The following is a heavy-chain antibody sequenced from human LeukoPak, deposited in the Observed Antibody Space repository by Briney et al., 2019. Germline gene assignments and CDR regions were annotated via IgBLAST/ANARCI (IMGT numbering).Heavy chain of an antibody. J-gene: IGHJ4*02. CDR1: GFTFSNFA. CDR3: AKVGVGWVAFEY. D-gene: IGHD3-16*01. CDR2: ISGSGGGT. Sequence: GGSLRLSCASSGFTFSNFAMSWVRQAPGEGLQWGSAISGSGGGTFYADSVKRRFTISRDNSKNTLYLQMNSLSAEDTAVYYCAKVGVGWVAFEYWGQGPLVTVSS. V-gene: IGHV3-23*01.